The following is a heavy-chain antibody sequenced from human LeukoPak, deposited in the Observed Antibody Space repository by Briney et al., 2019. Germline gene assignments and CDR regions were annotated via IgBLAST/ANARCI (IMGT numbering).Heavy chain of an antibody. CDR1: EFTFNTYA. CDR3: ARKNPTTNNFDY. D-gene: IGHD1-1*01. CDR2: ISASGGDT. Sequence: GGSLRLSCATSEFTFNTYAMSWVRQAPGKGLEWVSTISASGGDTFCADSVQGRFTISRDNSENTLYLQMNSLRVEDAAVYYCARKNPTTNNFDYWGQGTLVTVSA. J-gene: IGHJ4*02. V-gene: IGHV3-23*01.